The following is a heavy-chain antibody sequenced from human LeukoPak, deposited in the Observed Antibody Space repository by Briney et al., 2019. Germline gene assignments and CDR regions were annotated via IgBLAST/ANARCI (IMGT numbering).Heavy chain of an antibody. V-gene: IGHV4-39*07. CDR1: GGSISSYY. D-gene: IGHD3-10*01. J-gene: IGHJ4*02. CDR3: ASMVRGVIIEHDY. Sequence: SETLSLTCTVSGGSISSYYWSWIRQPPGKGLEWIGSIYYSGSTYYNPSLKSRVTISVDTSKNQFSLKLSSVTAADTAVYYCASMVRGVIIEHDYWGQGTLVTVSS. CDR2: IYYSGST.